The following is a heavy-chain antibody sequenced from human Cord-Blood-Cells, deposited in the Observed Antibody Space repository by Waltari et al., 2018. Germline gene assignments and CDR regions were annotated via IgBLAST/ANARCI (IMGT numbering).Heavy chain of an antibody. J-gene: IGHJ3*02. CDR2: MNPNSGNT. Sequence: QVQLVQSGAEVKKPGASVKVSCKASGYTFTSYDINWVRQATGQGLEWMGWMNPNSGNTGYAQKFQGRVTITRNTSISTAYMELSSLRSEDTAVYYCAIVERQHSGYDSGTFDIWGQGTMVTVSS. CDR1: GYTFTSYD. D-gene: IGHD5-12*01. CDR3: AIVERQHSGYDSGTFDI. V-gene: IGHV1-8*03.